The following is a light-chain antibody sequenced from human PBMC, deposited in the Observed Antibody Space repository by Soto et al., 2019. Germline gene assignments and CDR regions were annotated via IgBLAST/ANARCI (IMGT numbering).Light chain of an antibody. CDR1: QSVSSN. V-gene: IGKV3-15*01. J-gene: IGKJ3*01. CDR3: QQYNNWPPLT. CDR2: GAS. Sequence: EIVMTQSPATLSVSPGERATLSCRASQSVSSNLAWYQQKPGQAPRLLIYGASTRATGIPARFSGSGSGTEFTLTLISLQSEDAAVYYCQQYNNWPPLTFGPGTKVDIK.